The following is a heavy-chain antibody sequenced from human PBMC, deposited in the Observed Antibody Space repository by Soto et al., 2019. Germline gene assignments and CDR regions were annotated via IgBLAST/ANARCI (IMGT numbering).Heavy chain of an antibody. J-gene: IGHJ6*02. CDR3: ARASYSSSWFNYYYYGMDV. CDR1: GFTFSDYY. CDR2: ISSSSSYT. Sequence: QVQLVGSGGGLVKPGGSLRLSCAASGFTFSDYYMSWIRQAPGKGVEWVSYISSSSSYTNYADSVKGRFTISRDNAKNSLYLQMNSLRAEDTAVYYCARASYSSSWFNYYYYGMDVWGQGTTVTVSS. V-gene: IGHV3-11*06. D-gene: IGHD6-13*01.